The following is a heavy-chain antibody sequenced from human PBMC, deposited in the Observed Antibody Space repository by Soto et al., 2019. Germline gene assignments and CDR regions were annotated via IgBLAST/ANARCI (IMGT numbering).Heavy chain of an antibody. CDR1: GGSISSYY. D-gene: IGHD5-18*01. CDR3: ARGVSYGYVSWFDP. CDR2: IYYSGST. J-gene: IGHJ5*02. Sequence: SETLSLTCTVSGGSISSYYWSWIRQPPGKGLEWIGYIYYSGSTNYNPSLKSRVTISVDTSKNQFSLKLSSVTAADTAVYFCARGVSYGYVSWFDPWGQGTLVTVSS. V-gene: IGHV4-59*01.